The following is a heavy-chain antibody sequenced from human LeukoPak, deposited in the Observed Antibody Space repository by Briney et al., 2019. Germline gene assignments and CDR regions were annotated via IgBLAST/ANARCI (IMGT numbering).Heavy chain of an antibody. V-gene: IGHV4-59*01. CDR3: ARCLSRCNNGFDI. CDR2: IYYSGST. Sequence: PSETLSLTCSVSGASISGYYWSWIRQPPGKGLEWFGHIYYSGSTTYNPSLKSRVTISVDTSKNQFSLKLSSVTTADTAVYYCARCLSRCNNGFDIWGQRTMVTVSS. CDR1: GASISGYY. D-gene: IGHD2/OR15-2a*01. J-gene: IGHJ3*02.